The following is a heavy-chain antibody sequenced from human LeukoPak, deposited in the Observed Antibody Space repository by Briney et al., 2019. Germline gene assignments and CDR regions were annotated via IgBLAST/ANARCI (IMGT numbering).Heavy chain of an antibody. D-gene: IGHD3-16*01. CDR2: TYYRSKWLN. J-gene: IGHJ3*02. CDR1: GDSVSSNNAV. CDR3: ARSLWGGALDI. V-gene: IGHV6-1*01. Sequence: KHSQTLSLTCAISGDSVSSNNAVGNWIRQSPSRGLEWLGKTYYRSKWLNDAAVSLKSRITSNPDTSKNQISLQLNSVTPEDTAVYYCARSLWGGALDIWGQGTTVAVSS.